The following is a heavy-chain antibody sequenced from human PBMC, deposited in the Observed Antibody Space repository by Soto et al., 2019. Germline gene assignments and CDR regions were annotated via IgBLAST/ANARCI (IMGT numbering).Heavy chain of an antibody. D-gene: IGHD3-22*01. CDR2: ISASGGST. J-gene: IGHJ4*02. CDR3: AKDSAPNDSRGYYSILLDY. CDR1: GFTFSSYA. Sequence: EVQLLESGGGLVQPGGSLRLSCAASGFTFSSYAMSWVRQAPGKGLEWVSAISASGGSTYYADSVKGRFTISRDNSKNPFFLHRHSLRAEVTAIDYCAKDSAPNDSRGYYSILLDYCRQGTLVTVSS. V-gene: IGHV3-23*01.